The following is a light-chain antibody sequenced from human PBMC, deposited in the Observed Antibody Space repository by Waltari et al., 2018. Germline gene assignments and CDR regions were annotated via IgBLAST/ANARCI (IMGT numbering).Light chain of an antibody. CDR3: SSYTSSSTLV. V-gene: IGLV2-14*01. CDR1: SSDVGGYNY. CDR2: DVN. J-gene: IGLJ2*01. Sequence: QSALTQPASVSGSPGQSITISCTGSSSDVGGYNYVSWYQQYPGKAPNLMIYDVNKRPSGCSNPFSGSKSGNTASLTISGLQAEDDADYYCSSYTSSSTLVFGGGTKVTVL.